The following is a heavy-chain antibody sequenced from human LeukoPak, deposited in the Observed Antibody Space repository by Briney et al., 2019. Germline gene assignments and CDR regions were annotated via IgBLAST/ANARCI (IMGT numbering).Heavy chain of an antibody. CDR3: GRSGYVLPGPFDY. J-gene: IGHJ4*02. Sequence: GGSLRLSCAASGFTFSSYSMNWVRQAPGKGLEWVSSISSSSSYIYYADSVKGRFTISRDNAKNSLYLQMNSLRAEDTAVYYCGRSGYVLPGPFDYWGQGTLVTVSS. V-gene: IGHV3-21*01. CDR2: ISSSSSYI. CDR1: GFTFSSYS. D-gene: IGHD5-12*01.